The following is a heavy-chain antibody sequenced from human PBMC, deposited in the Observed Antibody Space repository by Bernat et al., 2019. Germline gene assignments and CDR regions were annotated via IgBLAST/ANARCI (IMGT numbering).Heavy chain of an antibody. CDR3: TRFPYDIEGAFDI. V-gene: IGHV3-11*05. CDR2: ISSSSSYT. Sequence: QVQLVESGGGLVKPGGSLRLSCAASGFTFSDYYMSWIRQAPGKGLEWVSYISSSSSYTNSADSVKGRFTISRDNAKNSLYLQMNSLKTEDTAVYYCTRFPYDIEGAFDIWGQGTMVTVSS. J-gene: IGHJ3*02. CDR1: GFTFSDYY. D-gene: IGHD3-9*01.